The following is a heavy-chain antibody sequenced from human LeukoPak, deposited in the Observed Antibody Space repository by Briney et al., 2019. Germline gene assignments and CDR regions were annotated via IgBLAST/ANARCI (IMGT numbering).Heavy chain of an antibody. CDR3: VRGDWLH. J-gene: IGHJ4*02. CDR2: INHSGST. CDR1: GGSFSGYY. V-gene: IGHV4-34*01. D-gene: IGHD5-18*01. Sequence: PSETLSLTCAVYGGSFSGYYWSWIRQPPGKGLEWIGEINHSGSTNYNPSLKSRVTISVDTSKNQFSLKLNSVTAADTAVYYCVRGDWLHWGQGTLVTVSS.